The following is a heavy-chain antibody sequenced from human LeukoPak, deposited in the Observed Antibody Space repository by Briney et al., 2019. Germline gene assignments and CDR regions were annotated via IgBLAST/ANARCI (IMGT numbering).Heavy chain of an antibody. V-gene: IGHV4-61*08. D-gene: IGHD2-15*01. CDR2: VYHTGNT. CDR3: ARGSYCSGGSCMFDY. J-gene: IGHJ4*02. Sequence: SETLSLTCTVSGGSISGSGYYWSWIRQPPVKGLEWIGHVYHTGNTNYNPSLKSRVTISADTSKNELSLKLSSVTAADTAVYYCARGSYCSGGSCMFDYWGQGTLVTVSS. CDR1: GGSISGSGYY.